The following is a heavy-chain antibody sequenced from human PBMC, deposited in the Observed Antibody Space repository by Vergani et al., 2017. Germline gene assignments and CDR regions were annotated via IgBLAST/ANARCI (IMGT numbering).Heavy chain of an antibody. J-gene: IGHJ5*02. V-gene: IGHV7-4-1*02. CDR1: GYTFTSYA. D-gene: IGHD2-2*03. CDR3: AMMDIVVVPAAFYNWFDP. Sequence: QVQLVQSGSELKKPGASVKVSCKASGYTFTSYAINWVRQAPGQGLEWMGWINTNTGNPTYAQGFTGRFVFSLDTSVSTAYLQISSLKAEDTAVYYCAMMDIVVVPAAFYNWFDPWGQGTLVTVSS. CDR2: INTNTGNP.